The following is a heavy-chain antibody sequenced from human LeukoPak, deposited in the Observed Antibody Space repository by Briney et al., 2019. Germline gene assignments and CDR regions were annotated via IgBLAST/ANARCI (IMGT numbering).Heavy chain of an antibody. CDR2: IYYSGST. CDR1: GGSFSGYY. CDR3: ARGSIAARRDFDY. Sequence: PSETLSLTCAVYGGSFSGYYWSWIRQPPGKGLEWIGYIYYSGSTNYNPSLKSRVTISVDTSKNQFSLKLSSVTAADTAVYYCARGSIAARRDFDYWGQGTLVTVSS. D-gene: IGHD6-6*01. J-gene: IGHJ4*02. V-gene: IGHV4-59*01.